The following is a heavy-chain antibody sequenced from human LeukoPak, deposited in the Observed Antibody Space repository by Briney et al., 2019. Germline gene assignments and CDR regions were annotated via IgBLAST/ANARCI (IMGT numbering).Heavy chain of an antibody. J-gene: IGHJ4*02. Sequence: ASVKVSCKASGYTFTGYYMHWVRQAPRQGLEWMGWINPNSGGTNYAQKFQGRVTMTRDTSISTAYMELSRLRSDDTAVYYCARDNFEYYYGSGSSYYFDYWGQGTLVTVSS. D-gene: IGHD3-10*01. CDR1: GYTFTGYY. CDR2: INPNSGGT. CDR3: ARDNFEYYYGSGSSYYFDY. V-gene: IGHV1-2*02.